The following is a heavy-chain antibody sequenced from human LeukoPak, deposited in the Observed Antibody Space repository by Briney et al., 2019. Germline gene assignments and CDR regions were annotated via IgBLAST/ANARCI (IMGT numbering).Heavy chain of an antibody. CDR1: GFTFISYW. V-gene: IGHV3-7*01. J-gene: IGHJ4*02. CDR2: IKQDGSEK. CDR3: ARRGYHDYSGFDY. Sequence: GGTLRLSCAASGFTFISYWLTWVRQAPGKGLEWVANIKQDGSEKYYVSSVKGRFTISRDNSKNSLYLQMKSLRAEDTALYYCARRGYHDYSGFDYWGQGTLVTASS. D-gene: IGHD1-26*01.